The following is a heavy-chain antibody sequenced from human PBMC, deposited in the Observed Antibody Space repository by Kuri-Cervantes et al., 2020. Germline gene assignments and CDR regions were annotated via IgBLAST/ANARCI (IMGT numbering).Heavy chain of an antibody. CDR2: ISWNSGSI. CDR1: GFTFDDYA. Sequence: GGSLRLSCAASGFTFDDYAMHWVRQAPGKGLEWVSGISWNSGSIGYADSVKGRFTISRDNAKNSLFLQMNSLRTEDTALYFCAKDKGLRVALDNWGQGTLVTVSS. J-gene: IGHJ4*02. D-gene: IGHD2-15*01. CDR3: AKDKGLRVALDN. V-gene: IGHV3-9*01.